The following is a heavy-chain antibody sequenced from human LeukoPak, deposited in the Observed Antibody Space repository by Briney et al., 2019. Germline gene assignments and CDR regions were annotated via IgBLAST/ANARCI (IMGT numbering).Heavy chain of an antibody. CDR1: GYSFTSNW. Sequence: GESLKISCQPSGYSFTSNWIGWVRQLPGKGLEWMGIIFPADSDTRYSPSFQGQVSISADKSISTAYLQWSRLKASDTAIYYCARQGPSDDWGQGTLVTVSS. V-gene: IGHV5-51*01. CDR2: IFPADSDT. J-gene: IGHJ4*02. CDR3: ARQGPSDD.